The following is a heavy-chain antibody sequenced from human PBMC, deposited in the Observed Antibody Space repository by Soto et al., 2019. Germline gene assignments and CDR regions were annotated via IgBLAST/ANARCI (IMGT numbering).Heavy chain of an antibody. Sequence: SVKGSCKGSGFPFTSSAVEWVRQARGQRLEWIGRTVVGSGNTNYAQKFQERVTITRDMSTSTAYMELSSLRSEDMAVYYCAADLRGYSTYWGRG. CDR2: TVVGSGNT. V-gene: IGHV1-58*01. CDR3: AADLRGYSTY. J-gene: IGHJ4*02. CDR1: GFPFTSSA. D-gene: IGHD5-18*01.